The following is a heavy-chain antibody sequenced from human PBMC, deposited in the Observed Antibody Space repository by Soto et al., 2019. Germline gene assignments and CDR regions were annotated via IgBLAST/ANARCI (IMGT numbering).Heavy chain of an antibody. Sequence: PGGSLRLSCAASGFTVSTDWMYWVRQAPGKGLEWVSVIRSGGNTYYADSVEGRFTISRDNSKNTLYLQMNSLRAEDTAVYYCARGLYSGYYFTLTRVYYYGMDVWGQGTTVTSP. J-gene: IGHJ6*02. V-gene: IGHV3-66*01. D-gene: IGHD3-22*01. CDR3: ARGLYSGYYFTLTRVYYYGMDV. CDR2: IRSGGNT. CDR1: GFTVSTDW.